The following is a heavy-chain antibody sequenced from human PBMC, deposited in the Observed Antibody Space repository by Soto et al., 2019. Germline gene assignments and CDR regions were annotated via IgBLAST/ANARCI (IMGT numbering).Heavy chain of an antibody. CDR2: ISAYNGKT. CDR1: GYTFTSYG. D-gene: IGHD3-16*02. Sequence: QVQLVQSGAEVKKPGASVKVSCKASGYTFTSYGISWVRQAPGQGLEWMGWISAYNGKTNYAQKFQGRVTMATNPSHDIVYLGPRNLRSDDPAGYYCASVPYEYVWGSYPGGYYFDYWGQGNLVTVSS. V-gene: IGHV1-18*01. J-gene: IGHJ4*02. CDR3: ASVPYEYVWGSYPGGYYFDY.